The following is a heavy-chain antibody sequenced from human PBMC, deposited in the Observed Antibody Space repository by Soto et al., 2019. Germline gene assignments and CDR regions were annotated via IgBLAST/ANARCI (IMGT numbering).Heavy chain of an antibody. CDR3: AKDSMVGPARYYFDY. Sequence: GGSLRLSCAASGFTFNNYAIHWVRQAPGKGLEWVAVVANDGRDKRYADPVKGRFSVSRDNSKNTVNLQMDGLSGDDTAVYYCAKDSMVGPARYYFDYWGQGALVTVSS. D-gene: IGHD2-15*01. V-gene: IGHV3-30*18. J-gene: IGHJ4*02. CDR1: GFTFNNYA. CDR2: VANDGRDK.